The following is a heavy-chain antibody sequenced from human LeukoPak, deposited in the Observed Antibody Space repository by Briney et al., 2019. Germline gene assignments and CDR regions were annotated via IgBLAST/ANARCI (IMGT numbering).Heavy chain of an antibody. J-gene: IGHJ4*02. Sequence: SETLSLTCAVYGGSFSGYYWSWIRQPPGKGLEWIGEINHSGSTNYNPSLKSRVTISVDTSKNQFSLKLSSVTAADTAVYYCARGPAPHFYFDYWGQGTLVTVSS. D-gene: IGHD3-3*02. V-gene: IGHV4-34*01. CDR3: ARGPAPHFYFDY. CDR2: INHSGST. CDR1: GGSFSGYY.